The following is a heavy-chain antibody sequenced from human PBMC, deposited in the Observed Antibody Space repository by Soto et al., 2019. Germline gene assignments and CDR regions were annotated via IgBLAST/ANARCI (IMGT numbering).Heavy chain of an antibody. CDR2: LSGSGTST. CDR1: GFTFSNYA. Sequence: GGSLRLSCAASGFTFSNYAMGWVRQAPGKGLECVSLLSGSGTSTYYGDSVKGRFTISRDNSKNTMYLQMNSLRAEDTAVYYCAKVNTAMVTDAFDIWGQGTTVTVSS. J-gene: IGHJ3*02. V-gene: IGHV3-23*01. D-gene: IGHD5-18*01. CDR3: AKVNTAMVTDAFDI.